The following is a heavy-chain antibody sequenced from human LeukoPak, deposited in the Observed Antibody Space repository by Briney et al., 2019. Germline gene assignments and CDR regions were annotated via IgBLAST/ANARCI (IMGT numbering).Heavy chain of an antibody. V-gene: IGHV3-23*01. CDR2: ISGSGGST. J-gene: IGHJ6*03. CDR1: GFTFSSYA. D-gene: IGHD2-2*01. CDR3: AKDVVPAATYYYYYYMDV. Sequence: GGSLRLSCAASGFTFSSYAMSWVRQAPGKGLEWVSAISGSGGSTYYADSVKGRFTISRDNSKNTLYLQMNSLRAEDTAVYYCAKDVVPAATYYYYYYMDVWGKGTTVTVSS.